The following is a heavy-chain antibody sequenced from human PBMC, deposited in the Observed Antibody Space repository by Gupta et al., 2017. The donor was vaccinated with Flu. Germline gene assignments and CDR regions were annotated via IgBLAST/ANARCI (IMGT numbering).Heavy chain of an antibody. D-gene: IGHD3-10*01. CDR3: VRESYGSGTLGFDI. CDR1: GFTFSSYE. Sequence: EVQLVESGGGLVQPGGSLRLSCAASGFTFSSYELHWVRQTTKKTLEWVSAIDTAGGTYYAASVKGRFTISRENAKISLYLQMNSLRAGDTAVYYCVRESYGSGTLGFDIWGQGTMVTVSS. J-gene: IGHJ3*02. CDR2: IDTAGGT. V-gene: IGHV3-13*01.